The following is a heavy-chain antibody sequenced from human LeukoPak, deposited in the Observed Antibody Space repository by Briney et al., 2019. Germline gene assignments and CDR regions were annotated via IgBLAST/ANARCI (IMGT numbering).Heavy chain of an antibody. CDR3: ARGGSDTAMAHDY. J-gene: IGHJ4*02. V-gene: IGHV3-74*01. Sequence: GGSLRLSCAASGNYWMHWVRQAPGKGLMWVSRISRGASRTDYADSVKGRFTISRDDAKNTLYLQVNSLRVEDTGVYFCARGGSDTAMAHDYWGQGILVTVSS. CDR2: ISRGASRT. CDR1: GNYW. D-gene: IGHD5-18*01.